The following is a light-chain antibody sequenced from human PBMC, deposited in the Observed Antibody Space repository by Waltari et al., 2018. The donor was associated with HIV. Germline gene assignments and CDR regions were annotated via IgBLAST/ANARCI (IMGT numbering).Light chain of an antibody. V-gene: IGKV3-20*01. Sequence: DIVLTPSPGTLSLSPGERATLACRASQSLSSNYLAWYQQKPGQAPRLLISGASSRPTGIPDRFSGSGSETDFTLTISRLEPEDFAVYYCQQYGNSGTCGQGTKVEIK. CDR1: QSLSSNY. CDR3: QQYGNSGT. J-gene: IGKJ1*01. CDR2: GAS.